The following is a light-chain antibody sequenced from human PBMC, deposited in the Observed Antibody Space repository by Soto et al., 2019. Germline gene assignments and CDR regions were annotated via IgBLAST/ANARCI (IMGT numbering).Light chain of an antibody. Sequence: QSALAQPSSVSGSPGQSITISCTGTSTDVGGYNYVSWYQHHPGKGPKLIIYEVSNRPSGVSDRFSGSKSRNKASLIISNLEAEDESDYYCGSYTSTDTPFVFGTGTKVTVL. V-gene: IGLV2-14*01. J-gene: IGLJ1*01. CDR3: GSYTSTDTPFV. CDR1: STDVGGYNY. CDR2: EVS.